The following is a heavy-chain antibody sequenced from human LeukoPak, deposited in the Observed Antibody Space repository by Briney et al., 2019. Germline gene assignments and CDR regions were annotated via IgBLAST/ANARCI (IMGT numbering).Heavy chain of an antibody. CDR1: GYTFTSYA. CDR2: ISAYNGNT. CDR3: ARGASSGYYSPLDY. J-gene: IGHJ4*02. D-gene: IGHD3-22*01. V-gene: IGHV1-18*01. Sequence: GASVKVSCKASGYTFTSYAMNWVRQAPGQGLEWMGWISAYNGNTNYAQKLQGRVTMTTDTSTSTAYMELRSLRSDDTAVYYCARGASSGYYSPLDYWGQGTLVTVSS.